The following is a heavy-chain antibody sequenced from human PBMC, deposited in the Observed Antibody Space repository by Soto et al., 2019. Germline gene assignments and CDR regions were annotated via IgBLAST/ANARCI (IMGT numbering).Heavy chain of an antibody. V-gene: IGHV3-23*01. J-gene: IGHJ4*02. CDR1: GFTFNSYA. CDR2: ISGGSSST. Sequence: PGGSLRLSVPSSGFTFNSYAMSWLRQAPGKGLEWVSGISGGSSSTYSADSVKGRFTDYRDNSKTTLSVQMNSLRAEDTAVYFCAKYIAAGTGPTQGDYWGQGNL. D-gene: IGHD1-7*01. CDR3: AKYIAAGTGPTQGDY.